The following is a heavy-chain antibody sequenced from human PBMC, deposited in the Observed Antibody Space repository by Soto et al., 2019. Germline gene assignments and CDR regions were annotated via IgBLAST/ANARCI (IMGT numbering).Heavy chain of an antibody. J-gene: IGHJ6*03. D-gene: IGHD6-13*01. Sequence: SETLSLTCTVSGGSISSYYWSWIRQPPGKGLEWIGYIYYSGSTNYNPSLKSRVTISVDTSKNQFSLKLSSVTAADTAVYYCAREAAAGTPYYYYYMDVWGKGTTVTVSS. V-gene: IGHV4-59*01. CDR3: AREAAAGTPYYYYYMDV. CDR1: GGSISSYY. CDR2: IYYSGST.